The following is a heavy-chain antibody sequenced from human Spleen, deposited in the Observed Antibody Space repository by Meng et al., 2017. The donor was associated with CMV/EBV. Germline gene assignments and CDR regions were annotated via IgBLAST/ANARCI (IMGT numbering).Heavy chain of an antibody. D-gene: IGHD5-12*01. Sequence: SGFAFSGSDMPWVRQAPGKGLEWVGLTRSKPNNYATAYAASVKGRFTVSRDGSRNTAYLQMDSLQTEDTGVYYCTARWGGYAYVDYWGQGTLVTVSS. CDR1: GFAFSGSD. CDR2: TRSKPNNYAT. V-gene: IGHV3-73*01. J-gene: IGHJ4*02. CDR3: TARWGGYAYVDY.